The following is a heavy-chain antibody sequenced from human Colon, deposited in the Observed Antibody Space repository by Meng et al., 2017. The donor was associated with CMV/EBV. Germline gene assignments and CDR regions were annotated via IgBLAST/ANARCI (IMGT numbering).Heavy chain of an antibody. D-gene: IGHD3-10*01. CDR2: MSTKSGKT. J-gene: IGHJ4*02. CDR3: ARESHFGSGTFYY. V-gene: IGHV1-8*01. CDR1: GYTCKSYD. Sequence: KAYGYTCKSYDIDWVRQATGQGLEWMGWMSTKSGKTEYAQKFQGRVTMTRDTSKSTAYMELSSLGSEDTAVFYCARESHFGSGTFYYWGQGTLVTVSS.